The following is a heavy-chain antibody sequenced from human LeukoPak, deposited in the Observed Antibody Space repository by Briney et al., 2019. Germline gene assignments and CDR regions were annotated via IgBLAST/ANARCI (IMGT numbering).Heavy chain of an antibody. Sequence: SETLSLTCTVSGGSISSYYWSWIRQPPGKGLEWIGYIYTSGSTNYNPSLKSRVTISVDTSKNHFSLKLSSVTAADTAVYYCARSRYSSSWYSMPLVVGYWGQGTLVTVSS. CDR2: IYTSGST. CDR1: GGSISSYY. V-gene: IGHV4-4*09. CDR3: ARSRYSSSWYSMPLVVGY. J-gene: IGHJ4*02. D-gene: IGHD6-13*01.